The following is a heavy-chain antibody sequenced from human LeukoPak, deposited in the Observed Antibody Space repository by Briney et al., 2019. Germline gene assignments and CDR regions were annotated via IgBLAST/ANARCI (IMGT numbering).Heavy chain of an antibody. J-gene: IGHJ4*02. Sequence: SETLSLTCTVSGGSIRGSYWSWIRQPPGKRLEWIAYIYNSVTTNYNPSLKSRLTISVDTSENQISLKLSSVTAADTAVYYCARHGPADSRSYPLDYWGQGTLVTVSS. V-gene: IGHV4-59*08. CDR3: ARHGPADSRSYPLDY. D-gene: IGHD3-10*01. CDR1: GGSIRGSY. CDR2: IYNSVTT.